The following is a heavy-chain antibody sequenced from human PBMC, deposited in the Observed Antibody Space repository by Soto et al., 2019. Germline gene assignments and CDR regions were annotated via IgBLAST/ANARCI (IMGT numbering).Heavy chain of an antibody. CDR3: ARHTAGAFFDY. Sequence: SETLSLTCTVSGGSISSYYWSWIRQPPGKGLEWIGYIYYSGSTNYNPSLKSRVTISVDTSKNQFSLKLSSVTAADTAVYYCARHTAGAFFDYWGQGTLVTVSS. J-gene: IGHJ4*02. D-gene: IGHD3-10*01. V-gene: IGHV4-59*08. CDR2: IYYSGST. CDR1: GGSISSYY.